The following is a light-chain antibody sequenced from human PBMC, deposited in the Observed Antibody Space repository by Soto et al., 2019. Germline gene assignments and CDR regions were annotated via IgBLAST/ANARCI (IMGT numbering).Light chain of an antibody. J-gene: IGKJ1*01. Sequence: EVVLTQSPATLSLSPGERATLFCRANESVNDYLAWYQQRPGQAPRLLIFDASNRAPGIPARFSASGSRRDFTLTISSLEPEDFAVYYCQQYGSSGTFGQGTKVEIK. CDR3: QQYGSSGT. V-gene: IGKV3-11*02. CDR1: ESVNDY. CDR2: DAS.